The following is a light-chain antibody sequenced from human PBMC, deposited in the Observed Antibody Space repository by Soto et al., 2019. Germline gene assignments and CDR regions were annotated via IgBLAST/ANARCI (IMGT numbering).Light chain of an antibody. CDR1: QSISDW. CDR3: QKYNDYSRT. V-gene: IGKV1-5*03. CDR2: MAS. Sequence: IQLTQSPSSLSASVGDRVTITCRASQSISDWLAWYQQKPGKAPNLLIYMASTLKSGVPSRFSGSGSGTEFTLTISSLQPDDFATYYCQKYNDYSRTFGPGTKVDIK. J-gene: IGKJ1*01.